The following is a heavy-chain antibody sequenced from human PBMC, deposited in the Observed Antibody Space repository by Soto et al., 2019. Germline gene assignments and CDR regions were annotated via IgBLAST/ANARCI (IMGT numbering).Heavy chain of an antibody. CDR2: ISASGGST. J-gene: IGHJ5*01. CDR1: RFTFSSSV. V-gene: IGHV3-23*01. CDR3: AKGATEGGFDS. Sequence: EVQLLESGGGLVQPGGSLRLSCAASRFTFSSSVMTWVRQAPGKGLEWVSGISASGGSTYYADSVKGRFTISRDNSKNTLYLRVNSLRAEDTAVYYCAKGATEGGFDSWGQGTLVTVSS.